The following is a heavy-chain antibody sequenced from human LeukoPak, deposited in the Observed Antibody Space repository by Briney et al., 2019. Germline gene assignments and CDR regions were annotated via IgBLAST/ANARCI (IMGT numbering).Heavy chain of an antibody. V-gene: IGHV4-39*01. CDR2: IYHSWNT. CDR1: GDSISSSNYF. CDR3: ARQLYSSATV. J-gene: IGHJ6*02. Sequence: SETLSLTCTVSGDSISSSNYFWGWIRQPPGKGLEWVGNIYHSWNTFSNPSVKSRVTISADTSKNQFSLKMTFVTVADTAVYYCARQLYSSATVWGQGTTVIVSS. D-gene: IGHD6-25*01.